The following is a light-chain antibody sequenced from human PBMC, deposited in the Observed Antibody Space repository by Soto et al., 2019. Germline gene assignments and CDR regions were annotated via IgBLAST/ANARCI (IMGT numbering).Light chain of an antibody. CDR3: QQYNNWPPLT. Sequence: IVMTQSPATLSVSPGERATLSFMASQSVSSSYLAWYQQKPGQAPRLLIYGASSRATGIPDRFSGSGSGTDFTLTIISLQSEDFAVYYCQQYNNWPPLTFGGGTKVDIK. V-gene: IGKV3D-15*01. J-gene: IGKJ4*01. CDR1: QSVSSSY. CDR2: GAS.